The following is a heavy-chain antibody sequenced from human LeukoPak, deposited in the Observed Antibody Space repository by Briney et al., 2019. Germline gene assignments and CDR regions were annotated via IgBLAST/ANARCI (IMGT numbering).Heavy chain of an antibody. CDR2: INTVATYI. CDR3: ARLRRNGDSGGFYYYYDY. J-gene: IGHJ4*02. CDR1: GFTFTSFS. D-gene: IGHD3-22*01. V-gene: IGHV3-21*01. Sequence: PGGSLRLSCAASGFTFTSFSFNWVRQAPGRGLEWVSCINTVATYIYYADSVRGRFTISRDNAKNSVYLQMDSLRAEDTGVYYCARLRRNGDSGGFYYYYDYWGQGTLVTVSS.